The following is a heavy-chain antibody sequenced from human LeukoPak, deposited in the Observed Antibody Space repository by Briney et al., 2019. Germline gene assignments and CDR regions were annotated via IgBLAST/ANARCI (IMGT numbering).Heavy chain of an antibody. V-gene: IGHV3-30*02. D-gene: IGHD6-6*01. CDR3: AKDPYSSSSFFDY. J-gene: IGHJ4*02. Sequence: GGSLRLSCAASGFTVSSNYMSWVRQAPGKGLEWVAFIRYDGSNKYYADSVKGRFTISRDNSKNTLYLQMNSLRAEDTAVYYCAKDPYSSSSFFDYWGQGTLVTVSS. CDR1: GFTVSSNY. CDR2: IRYDGSNK.